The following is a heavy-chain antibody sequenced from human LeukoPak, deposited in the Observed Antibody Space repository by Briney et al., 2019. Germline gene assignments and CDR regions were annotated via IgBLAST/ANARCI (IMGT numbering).Heavy chain of an antibody. CDR3: ARTPALLSAFDI. D-gene: IGHD3-10*01. CDR1: GYTFTGYG. J-gene: IGHJ3*02. V-gene: IGHV1-18*01. Sequence: ASVKVSCKASGYTFTGYGISWVRQAPGQGLEWMGWISAYNGNTNYAQKLQGRVTMTTDTSTSTAYMELRSLRSDDTAVYYCARTPALLSAFDIWGQGTMFTVSS. CDR2: ISAYNGNT.